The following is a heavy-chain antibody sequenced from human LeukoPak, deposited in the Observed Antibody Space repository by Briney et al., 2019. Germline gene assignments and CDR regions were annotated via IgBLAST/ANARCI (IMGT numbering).Heavy chain of an antibody. J-gene: IGHJ4*02. V-gene: IGHV3-66*01. CDR1: GFTVSSNY. CDR2: IYSGGST. D-gene: IGHD4-17*01. CDR3: ARVGYGDYLYFDY. Sequence: PGGFLRLSCAASGFTVSSNYMSWVRQAPGKGLEWVSVIYSGGSTYYADSVKGRFTISRDNSKNTLYLQMNSLRGEDTAVYYCARVGYGDYLYFDYWGQGTLVTVSS.